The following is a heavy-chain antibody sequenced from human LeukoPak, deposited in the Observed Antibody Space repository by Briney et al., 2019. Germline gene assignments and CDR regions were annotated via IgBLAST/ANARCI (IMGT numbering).Heavy chain of an antibody. CDR3: ARVADSGSYYPFDY. V-gene: IGHV1-2*02. D-gene: IGHD1-26*01. CDR2: INPNSGGT. J-gene: IGHJ4*02. CDR1: GYTFTGYY. Sequence: ASVKVSCKASGYTFTGYYMHWVRQAPGQGLEWMGWINPNSGGTNYAQKLQGRVTMTRDTSISTAYMELSRLRSDDTAVYYCARVADSGSYYPFDYWGQGTLVTVSS.